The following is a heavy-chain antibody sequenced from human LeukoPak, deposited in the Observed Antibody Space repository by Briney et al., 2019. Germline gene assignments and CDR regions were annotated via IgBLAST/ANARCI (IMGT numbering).Heavy chain of an antibody. Sequence: SETLSLTCTVSGGSISSYYWSWIRQPPGKGLEWIGYIYYSGSTNYNPSLKSRVTISVDTSKNQFSLKLSSVTAADTAVYYCAKDGDYDLSLWFDPWGQGTLVTVSS. V-gene: IGHV4-59*12. J-gene: IGHJ5*02. CDR2: IYYSGST. CDR1: GGSISSYY. CDR3: AKDGDYDLSLWFDP. D-gene: IGHD3-3*01.